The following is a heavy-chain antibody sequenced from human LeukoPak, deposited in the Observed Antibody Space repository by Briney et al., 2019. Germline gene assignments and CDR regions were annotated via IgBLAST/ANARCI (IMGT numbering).Heavy chain of an antibody. J-gene: IGHJ4*02. CDR1: EKPLRGKDCN. Sequence: LSTPTLMSPISEKPLRGKDCNSGWMRQHPEKRLEWIGSIYYSGSTYYNPSLKSRVTISVDTSKNQFSLKLSSVTAAHTSVYYCARSTIYYDILPGYAPYYFDYWGQGTLVTVSS. CDR3: ARSTIYYDILPGYAPYYFDY. D-gene: IGHD3-9*01. CDR2: IYYSGST. V-gene: IGHV4-39*01.